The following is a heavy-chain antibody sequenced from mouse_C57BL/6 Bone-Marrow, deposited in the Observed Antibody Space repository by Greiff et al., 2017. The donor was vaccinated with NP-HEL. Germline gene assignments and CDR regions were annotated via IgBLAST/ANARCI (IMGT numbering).Heavy chain of an antibody. CDR3: ARRIYYDYDWFAY. CDR2: IDPSDSYT. Sequence: VQLQQPGAELVMPGASVKLSCKASGYTFTSYWMHWVKQRPGQGLEWIGEIDPSDSYTKYNQKFKGKSTLTVDKSSSTAYMQLSSLTSEDSAVYYCARRIYYDYDWFAYWGQGTLVTVSA. CDR1: GYTFTSYW. V-gene: IGHV1-69*01. J-gene: IGHJ3*01. D-gene: IGHD2-4*01.